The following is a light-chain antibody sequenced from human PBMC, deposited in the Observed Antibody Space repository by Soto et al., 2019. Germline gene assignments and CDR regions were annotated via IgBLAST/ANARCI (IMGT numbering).Light chain of an antibody. CDR1: QTVRTNY. J-gene: IGKJ4*01. Sequence: EIVLTQSPGTLSLSPGERATLSCRASQTVRTNYLAWFQHKPGQAPRLLIYGASSRATGIPDRFSGSGSGTDFTLTINRLEPEDFAVYFCQQYSDSPLTFGVGTKLEIK. CDR2: GAS. CDR3: QQYSDSPLT. V-gene: IGKV3-20*01.